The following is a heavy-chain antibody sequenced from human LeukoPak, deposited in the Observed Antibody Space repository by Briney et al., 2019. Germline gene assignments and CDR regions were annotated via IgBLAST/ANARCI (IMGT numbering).Heavy chain of an antibody. CDR1: GGTFSSYA. V-gene: IGHV1-69*01. CDR3: ARVEDGYNLGAFDI. J-gene: IGHJ3*02. D-gene: IGHD5-24*01. Sequence: ASVKVSCKASGGTFSSYAISWVRQAPGQGLEWMGGIIPIFGTANYVQKFQGRVTITADESTSTAYMELSSLRSEDTAVYYCARVEDGYNLGAFDIWGQGTMVTVSS. CDR2: IIPIFGTA.